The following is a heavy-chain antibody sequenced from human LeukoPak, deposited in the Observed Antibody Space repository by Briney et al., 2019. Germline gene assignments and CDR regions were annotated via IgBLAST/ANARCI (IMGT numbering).Heavy chain of an antibody. CDR3: AKDQRYAFDY. CDR1: GFSFTDYP. CDR2: IRNTAEGAKYA. D-gene: IGHD3-9*01. V-gene: IGHV3-48*02. J-gene: IGHJ4*02. Sequence: PGGSLRLSCATSGFSFTDYPMNWVRQAPGKGLEWISNIRNTAEGAKYAYYADSVKGRVTISRDDGKNTLYLHMNSLRDDDTAVYYCAKDQRYAFDYWGQGILVTVSS.